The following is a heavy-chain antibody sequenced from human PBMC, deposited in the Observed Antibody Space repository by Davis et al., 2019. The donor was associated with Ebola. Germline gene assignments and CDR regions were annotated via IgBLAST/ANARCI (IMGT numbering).Heavy chain of an antibody. CDR2: MNPNSGNT. V-gene: IGHV1-8*01. CDR1: GYTFTSYD. Sequence: ASVKVSCKASGYTFTSYDINWVRQATGQGLEWMGWMNPNSGNTGYAQKFQGRVTMTRNTSISTAYMELSSLRSEDTAVYYCARGRISGLLWFGELSTYNWFDPWGQGTLVTVSS. CDR3: ARGRISGLLWFGELSTYNWFDP. D-gene: IGHD3-10*01. J-gene: IGHJ5*02.